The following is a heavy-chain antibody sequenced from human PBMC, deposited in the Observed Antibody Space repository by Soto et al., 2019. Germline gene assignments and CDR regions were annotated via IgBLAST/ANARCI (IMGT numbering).Heavy chain of an antibody. CDR2: INQDGSPT. J-gene: IGHJ4*02. D-gene: IGHD7-27*01. V-gene: IGHV3-7*03. CDR3: ARDRGPNTLDY. CDR1: GLTFSTTG. Sequence: EVQLVESGGGLVQPGGSLGLSFEASGLTFSTTGMTWVRQAPGKGLECLASINQDGSPTYYVDSVKGRFTISRDNAKNSLYLQLNSLRAEDSATYYCARDRGPNTLDYWGQGTLVTVSS.